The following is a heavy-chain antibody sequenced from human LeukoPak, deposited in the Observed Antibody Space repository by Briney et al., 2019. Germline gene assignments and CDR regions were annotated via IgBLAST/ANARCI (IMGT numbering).Heavy chain of an antibody. CDR1: GFTFSSYV. V-gene: IGHV3-33*06. D-gene: IGHD2-15*01. CDR2: IWYDGSNK. CDR3: ANDGGKISY. Sequence: PGGSLRLSCAASGFTFSSYVMSWVRQAPGKGLEWVAVIWYDGSNKYYADSVKGRFTISRDNSKNTLYLQMDSLRAEDTAVYYCANDGGKISYWGQGTLVTVSS. J-gene: IGHJ4*02.